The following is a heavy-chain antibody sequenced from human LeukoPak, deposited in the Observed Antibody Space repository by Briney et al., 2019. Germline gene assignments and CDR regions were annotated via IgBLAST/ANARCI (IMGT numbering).Heavy chain of an antibody. J-gene: IGHJ4*02. CDR2: ISDSRSHT. CDR3: ARDGEGGAAAGY. CDR1: GFTLSNYN. D-gene: IGHD6-13*01. V-gene: IGHV3-48*01. Sequence: GGSLRLSCAASGFTLSNYNMNRVRQAPGKALEWVSFISDSRSHTFYSDSVKGQSTVSRNNVKKSLYLQMNSLRAEDTAIYYCARDGEGGAAAGYWGQGTLVTVSS.